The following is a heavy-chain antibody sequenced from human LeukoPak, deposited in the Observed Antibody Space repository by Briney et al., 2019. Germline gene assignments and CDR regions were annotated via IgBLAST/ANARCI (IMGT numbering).Heavy chain of an antibody. V-gene: IGHV4-59*01. CDR1: GGSISSYY. CDR2: IYYSGST. CDR3: ARTVPSIAARPCYFDY. D-gene: IGHD6-6*01. Sequence: SETLSLTCTVSGGSISSYYWSWIRQPPGKGLEGIGYIYYSGSTNYNPSLKSRVTISVDTSKNQFSLKLSSVTAADTAVYYCARTVPSIAARPCYFDYWGQGTLVTVSS. J-gene: IGHJ4*02.